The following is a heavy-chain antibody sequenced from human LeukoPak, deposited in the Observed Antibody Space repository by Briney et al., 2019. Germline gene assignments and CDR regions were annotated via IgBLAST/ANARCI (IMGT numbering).Heavy chain of an antibody. J-gene: IGHJ4*02. CDR1: GGSLSSYY. D-gene: IGHD3-3*01. CDR2: IYYSGST. V-gene: IGHV4-59*01. CDR3: ARGRGYDFWSGYYWDY. Sequence: SETLSLTCTVSGGSLSSYYWSRVRQPPGKGLEGMGDIYYSGSTNYNPSLTSRVTISVDTSKNQFSLKLSSVTAADTAVYYCARGRGYDFWSGYYWDYWGQGTLVTVSS.